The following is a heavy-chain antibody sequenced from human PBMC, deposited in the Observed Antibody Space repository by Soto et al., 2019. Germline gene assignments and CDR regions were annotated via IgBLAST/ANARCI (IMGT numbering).Heavy chain of an antibody. Sequence: GGSLRLSCGASGFTFSDYAMAWVRQAPGKGLEWVSGISDSGITTNYADSVKGRFTISRDNSKNTLFLQMKSLKAADTAVYYCAKDDRRRGIVGKWVACGQGTLVTVSS. V-gene: IGHV3-23*01. CDR2: ISDSGITT. CDR3: AKDDRRRGIVGKWVA. J-gene: IGHJ5*02. CDR1: GFTFSDYA. D-gene: IGHD1-26*01.